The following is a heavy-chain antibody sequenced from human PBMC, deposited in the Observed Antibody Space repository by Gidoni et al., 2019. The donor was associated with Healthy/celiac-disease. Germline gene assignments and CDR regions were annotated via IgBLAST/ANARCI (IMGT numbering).Heavy chain of an antibody. D-gene: IGHD3-22*01. J-gene: IGHJ4*02. Sequence: EVQLVESGGGLVQPGRSLGLSCAASGFTFDDYAMHWVRQAPGKGLEWVSGISWNSGSIGYADSVKGRFTISRDNAKNSLYLQMNSLRAEDTALYYCAKDYYDSSGYPDYWGQGTLVTVSS. CDR2: ISWNSGSI. CDR3: AKDYYDSSGYPDY. V-gene: IGHV3-9*01. CDR1: GFTFDDYA.